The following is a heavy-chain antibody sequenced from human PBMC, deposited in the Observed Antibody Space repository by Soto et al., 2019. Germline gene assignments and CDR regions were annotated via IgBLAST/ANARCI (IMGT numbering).Heavy chain of an antibody. CDR2: IYNSGST. Sequence: SETLSLTCTVSGGSIDPYYWSWIRQPPGKGLEWIGYIYNSGSTNYNPSLKSRVTISVDTSKNQFSLKLSSVTAADTAVYYCARDVGRDYGPGHFHYWGQGTLVTVSS. J-gene: IGHJ4*02. D-gene: IGHD4-17*01. V-gene: IGHV4-59*01. CDR3: ARDVGRDYGPGHFHY. CDR1: GGSIDPYY.